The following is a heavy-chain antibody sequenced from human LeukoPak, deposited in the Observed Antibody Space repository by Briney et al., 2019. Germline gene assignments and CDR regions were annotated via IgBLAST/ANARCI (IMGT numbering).Heavy chain of an antibody. J-gene: IGHJ3*02. CDR3: AREMYAGWYFAFDI. V-gene: IGHV3-21*01. CDR2: ISNSGDYI. Sequence: GGSLRLSCTVSGFTFSSFTMTWVRQGPGKGLEWVASISNSGDYISYADSLKGRFTISRDNAKNSLFLQMSSLRAEDTAVYYCAREMYAGWYFAFDIWGQGTMVTVSS. D-gene: IGHD6-19*01. CDR1: GFTFSSFT.